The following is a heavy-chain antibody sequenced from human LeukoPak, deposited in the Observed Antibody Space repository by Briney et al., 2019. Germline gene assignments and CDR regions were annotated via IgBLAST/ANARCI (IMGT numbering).Heavy chain of an antibody. J-gene: IGHJ4*02. CDR3: ARSTYYYDSSGYYLPH. Sequence: GESLKISCQGSGYSFTSYWIGWVRQMPGKGLEWMGIIYPGDSDTRYSPSFQGQVTISADKSISTAYLQWSSLKASDTAMYYCARSTYYYDSSGYYLPHWGQGTLVTVSS. V-gene: IGHV5-51*01. CDR2: IYPGDSDT. CDR1: GYSFTSYW. D-gene: IGHD3-22*01.